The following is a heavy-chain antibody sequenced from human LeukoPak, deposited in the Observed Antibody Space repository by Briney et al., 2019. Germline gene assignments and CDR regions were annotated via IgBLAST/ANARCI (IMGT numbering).Heavy chain of an antibody. V-gene: IGHV5-51*01. CDR1: GYTFTTYW. CDR3: ARRPDMTGTFDP. J-gene: IGHJ5*02. CDR2: IYPGDSDT. Sequence: GESLKISCKGSGYTFTTYWIAWVRQMPGKGLEWMGIIYPGDSDTRYSPSFQGQVTISADKSTSTAYLQWSSLKASDTAMYYCARRPDMTGTFDPWGQGTLVTVSS. D-gene: IGHD1-14*01.